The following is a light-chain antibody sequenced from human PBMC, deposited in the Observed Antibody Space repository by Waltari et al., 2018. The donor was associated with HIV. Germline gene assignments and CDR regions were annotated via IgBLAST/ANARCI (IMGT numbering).Light chain of an antibody. CDR1: GLSKQY. J-gene: IGLJ3*02. Sequence: SYELTQTPSVSVSPGQTARITCSGDGLSKQYTYWYQQRPGHAPVLVIYKDSERPSGIPERYSGSSSGTTVTLTISGVQAEDEADYYCQSADASDTFLWVFGGGTKVTVL. CDR2: KDS. CDR3: QSADASDTFLWV. V-gene: IGLV3-25*03.